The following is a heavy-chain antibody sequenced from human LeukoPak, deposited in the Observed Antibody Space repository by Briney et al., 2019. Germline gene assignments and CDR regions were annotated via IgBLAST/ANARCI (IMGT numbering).Heavy chain of an antibody. CDR3: AKDSSIAARRGRDDY. CDR1: GFTFNTYG. V-gene: IGHV3-23*01. J-gene: IGHJ4*02. Sequence: GGTLRLSCAASGFTFNTYGMSWVRQAPGKGLEWVSAISGSGGSTYYADSVKGRFTISRDNSKNTLYLQMNSLRAEDTAVYYCAKDSSIAARRGRDDYWGQGTLVTVSS. D-gene: IGHD6-6*01. CDR2: ISGSGGST.